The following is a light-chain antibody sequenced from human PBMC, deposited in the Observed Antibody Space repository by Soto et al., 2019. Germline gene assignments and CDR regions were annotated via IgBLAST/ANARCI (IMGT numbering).Light chain of an antibody. Sequence: QSVLPQPASVSGSPGQSITISCTGTSSDVGGYNYVSWYQQNPGKAPKLMIYDVSNRPSGVSNRFSGSKSGNTASLTISGLQVEDEADYYCSSLTTTSTLVFGTGTKVTVL. V-gene: IGLV2-14*01. CDR2: DVS. CDR3: SSLTTTSTLV. CDR1: SSDVGGYNY. J-gene: IGLJ1*01.